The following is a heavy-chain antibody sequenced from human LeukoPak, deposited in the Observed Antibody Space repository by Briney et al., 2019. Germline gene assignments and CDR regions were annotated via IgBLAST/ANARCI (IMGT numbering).Heavy chain of an antibody. V-gene: IGHV4-39*07. CDR2: IYHSGRT. CDR1: GASISSSNYY. J-gene: IGHJ3*02. D-gene: IGHD5-12*01. Sequence: SETLSLTCSVSGASISSSNYYWAWIRQPPGKGLEWIGSIYHSGRTYYNPSLKSRVTMSVDTSKSQFSLKLSSVTAADTAVYYCARVYGAGYDFRGAFDIWGQGTMVTVSS. CDR3: ARVYGAGYDFRGAFDI.